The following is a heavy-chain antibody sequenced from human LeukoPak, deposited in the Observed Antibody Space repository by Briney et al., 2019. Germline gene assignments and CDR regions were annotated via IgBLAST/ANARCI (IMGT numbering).Heavy chain of an antibody. CDR2: SNHSGYT. J-gene: IGHJ4*02. V-gene: IGHV4-34*01. Sequence: SETLSLTCAVYGESSFSSYYWSWIRQTPGGALEWIGESNHSGYTNYNPSLKSRVTLSIDTSKNQFSLRLNSVTAADTAVYYCSRQVVGNDYWGQGTLVTVSS. CDR1: GESSFSSYY. CDR3: SRQVVGNDY. D-gene: IGHD3-22*01.